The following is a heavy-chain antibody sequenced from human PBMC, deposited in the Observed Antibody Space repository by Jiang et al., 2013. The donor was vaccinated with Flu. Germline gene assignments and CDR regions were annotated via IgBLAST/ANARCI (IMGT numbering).Heavy chain of an antibody. V-gene: IGHV1-2*02. CDR3: ARLRVSAADSSGYYPSPWFDP. J-gene: IGHJ5*02. CDR1: GYTFTGYY. Sequence: EVKKPGASVKVSCKASGYTFTGYYMHWVRQAPGQGLEWMGWINPNSGGTNYAQKFQGRVTMTRDTSISTAYMELSRLRSDDTAVYYCARLRVSAADSSGYYPSPWFDPWGQGTLVTVSS. CDR2: INPNSGGT. D-gene: IGHD3-22*01.